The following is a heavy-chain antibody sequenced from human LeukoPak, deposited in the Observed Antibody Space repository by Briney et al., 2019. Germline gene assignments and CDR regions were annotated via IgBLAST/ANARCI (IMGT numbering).Heavy chain of an antibody. CDR2: ISSSSSYI. V-gene: IGHV3-21*01. CDR3: ARDQPPSGIVVVPAADY. D-gene: IGHD2-2*01. CDR1: GFTFSSYS. Sequence: GGSLRLSCAASGFTFSSYSMNCVRQGPGKGLEWVSSISSSSSYIYYADSVKGRFTISRDNAKNSLYLQMNSLRADDTAVYYCARDQPPSGIVVVPAADYWGQGTLVTVSS. J-gene: IGHJ4*02.